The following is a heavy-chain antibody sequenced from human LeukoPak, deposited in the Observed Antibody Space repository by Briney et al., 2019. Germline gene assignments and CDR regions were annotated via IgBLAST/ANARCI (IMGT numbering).Heavy chain of an antibody. CDR2: IKHDGSEK. J-gene: IGHJ4*02. D-gene: IGHD3-10*01. CDR3: ARRVAFGEYFEY. Sequence: GGSLRHSCAASGFTFSSYWMSWVRQAPGKGLEWVANIKHDGSEKYYVDSVKGRFTISRDNAKNSLYLQMNSLRVEDTAVYYCARRVAFGEYFEYWGQGTLVTVSS. V-gene: IGHV3-7*03. CDR1: GFTFSSYW.